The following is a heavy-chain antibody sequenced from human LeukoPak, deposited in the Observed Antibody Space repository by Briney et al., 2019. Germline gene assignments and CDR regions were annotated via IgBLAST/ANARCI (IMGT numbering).Heavy chain of an antibody. J-gene: IGHJ4*02. CDR3: AKIMDCSSTSCGLFDY. D-gene: IGHD2-2*01. CDR1: GFTFSSYA. V-gene: IGHV3-23*01. CDR2: ISGSGGST. Sequence: GGSLRLSCAASGFTFSSYAMSGVRQAPGKGLEWVSAISGSGGSTYYADSVKGRFTISRDNSKNTLYLQMNSLRAEDTAVYYCAKIMDCSSTSCGLFDYWGRGTLVTVSS.